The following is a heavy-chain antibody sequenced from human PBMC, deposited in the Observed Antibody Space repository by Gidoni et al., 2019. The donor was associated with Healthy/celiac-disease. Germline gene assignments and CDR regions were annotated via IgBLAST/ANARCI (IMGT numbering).Heavy chain of an antibody. J-gene: IGHJ6*02. CDR1: GYRFTISW. CDR3: ARQRGGPPYSSGYKPYDYYYGMDV. CDR2: IDPSDSYT. V-gene: IGHV5-10-1*03. Sequence: VQLAQSGAEVNTPGESLRISCQGSGYRFTISWISWVRPMPGKGLEWMGRIDPSDSYTNYSPSFQGHVTISADKSISTAYLQGSSLKASDTDMYYCARQRGGPPYSSGYKPYDYYYGMDVWGQGTTVTVSS. D-gene: IGHD3-22*01.